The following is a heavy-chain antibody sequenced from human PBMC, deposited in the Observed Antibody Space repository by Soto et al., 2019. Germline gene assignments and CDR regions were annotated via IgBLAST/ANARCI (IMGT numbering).Heavy chain of an antibody. CDR3: ARVRVIRGVIPSHFDF. CDR2: IIPLYGTV. D-gene: IGHD3-10*01. CDR1: GGTFNSYG. V-gene: IGHV1-69*06. J-gene: IGHJ4*02. Sequence: SVKVSCKASGGTFNSYGISWVRQAPGQGLDWMGVIIPLYGTVNYAQKFQGRVSITADKSTSTAYMDLNSLRSDDTAVYYCARVRVIRGVIPSHFDFWGQGTPVTVSS.